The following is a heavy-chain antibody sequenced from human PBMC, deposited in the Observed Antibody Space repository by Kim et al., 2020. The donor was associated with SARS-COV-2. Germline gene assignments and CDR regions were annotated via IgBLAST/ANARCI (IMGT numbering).Heavy chain of an antibody. V-gene: IGHV3-21*01. CDR2: ISSSSSYI. CDR1: GFTFSSYS. J-gene: IGHJ6*02. Sequence: GGSLRLSCAASGFTFSSYSMNWVRQAPGKGLEWVSSISSSSSYIYYADSVKGRFTISRDNAKNSLYLQMNSLRAEDTAVYYCAREYGDYYYYGMDVWGQGTTVPVSS. D-gene: IGHD4-17*01. CDR3: AREYGDYYYYGMDV.